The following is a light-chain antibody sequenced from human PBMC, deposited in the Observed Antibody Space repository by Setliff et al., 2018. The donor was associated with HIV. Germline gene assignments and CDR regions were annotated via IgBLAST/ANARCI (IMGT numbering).Light chain of an antibody. CDR3: SLSYSSARV. CDR2: DIS. J-gene: IGLJ3*02. V-gene: IGLV7-46*01. CDR1: TGGVTSGHY. Sequence: QAVVTQEPSLTVSPGGTVTLTCGSSTGGVTSGHYPYWFQQKPGQAPRTLIYDISKRHSWTPARFSGSLLGGKSALTLSGAQPEDEADYYCSLSYSSARVFGGGTQLTVL.